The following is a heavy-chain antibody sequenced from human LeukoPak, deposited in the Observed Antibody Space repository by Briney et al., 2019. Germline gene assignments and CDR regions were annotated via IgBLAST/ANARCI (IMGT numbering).Heavy chain of an antibody. V-gene: IGHV1-8*01. CDR3: ARGVPYDFWSGYSPRYYFDY. J-gene: IGHJ4*02. D-gene: IGHD3-3*01. CDR1: GYTFTSYV. CDR2: MNPDSGNT. Sequence: ASVKVSCKASGYTFTSYVINWVRQATGQGLEWMGWMNPDSGNTGYAQKFQGRVTMTRNTSISTAYMELSSLRSEDTAVYYCARGVPYDFWSGYSPRYYFDYWGQGTLVTVSS.